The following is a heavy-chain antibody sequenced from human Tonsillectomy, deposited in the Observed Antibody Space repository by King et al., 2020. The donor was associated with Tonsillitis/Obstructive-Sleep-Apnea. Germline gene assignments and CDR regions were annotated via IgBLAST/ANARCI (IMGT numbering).Heavy chain of an antibody. Sequence: QLQESGPGLVKPSETLSLTCSVSGGSVRSVHYFWNWIRQPPGKGLEWLGYIYDSGSTDYNPSLKSRVTLSMDKSKNLFSLKLTSMTAADTAIYYCARAGRRDGYNGIDYWGQGSLVTVSS. CDR1: GGSVRSVHYF. V-gene: IGHV4-61*03. D-gene: IGHD5-24*01. CDR3: ARAGRRDGYNGIDY. CDR2: IYDSGST. J-gene: IGHJ4*02.